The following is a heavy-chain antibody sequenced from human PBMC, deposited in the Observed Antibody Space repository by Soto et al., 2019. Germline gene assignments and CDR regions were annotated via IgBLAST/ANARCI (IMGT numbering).Heavy chain of an antibody. V-gene: IGHV1-69*06. J-gene: IGHJ3*02. Sequence: SVKVACKASGCTFSTSAINWVRQAPGQRPEWMGNILPIFGTADYAQKFQDRVTITADKSTNTAYMELRSLFSEDTAVYYCAREDRLSGSYPPTDAFDIWGQGTMVTVSS. CDR2: ILPIFGTA. CDR3: AREDRLSGSYPPTDAFDI. D-gene: IGHD1-26*01. CDR1: GCTFSTSA.